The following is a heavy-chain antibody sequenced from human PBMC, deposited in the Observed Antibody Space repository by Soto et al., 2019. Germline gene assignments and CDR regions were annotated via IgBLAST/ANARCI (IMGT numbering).Heavy chain of an antibody. D-gene: IGHD1-20*01. V-gene: IGHV3-53*01. J-gene: IGHJ4*02. CDR3: ARSYKWTGLFDY. Sequence: GGYQGNSFEVAGCRVSRNKMSWVRLVPGKGLEWGSGIHSDGSKKYADSVKGRFTVSRDVSKDTLYLQMNSLRAEDMAVYYCARSYKWTGLFDYWGQGTLVTVSS. CDR1: GCRVSRNK. CDR2: IHSDGSK.